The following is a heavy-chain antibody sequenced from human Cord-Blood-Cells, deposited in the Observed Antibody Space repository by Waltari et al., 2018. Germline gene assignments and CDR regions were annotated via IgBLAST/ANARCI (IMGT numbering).Heavy chain of an antibody. CDR2: INHSGST. V-gene: IGHV4-34*01. Sequence: QVQLQQWGAGLLKPSETLSLTCAVYGGSFSVYSCRWTRQPPGKGLEWVGEINHSGSTNYNPALKSRVTISVDTSKDQFSLKLSSVTAADTAVYYCAGLNPYYYGSGSYFAFDIWGQGTMVTVSS. J-gene: IGHJ3*02. D-gene: IGHD3-10*01. CDR1: GGSFSVYS. CDR3: AGLNPYYYGSGSYFAFDI.